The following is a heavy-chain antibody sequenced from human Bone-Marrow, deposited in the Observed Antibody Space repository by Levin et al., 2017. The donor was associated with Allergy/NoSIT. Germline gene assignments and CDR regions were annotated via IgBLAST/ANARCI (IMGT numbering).Heavy chain of an antibody. CDR2: IKQDGSEK. J-gene: IGHJ5*02. V-gene: IGHV3-7*01. D-gene: IGHD2-2*01. Sequence: GESLKISCAASGFTFSSYWMSWVRQAPGKGLEWVANIKQDGSEKYYVDSVKGRFTISRDNAKNSLYLQMNSLRAEDTAVYYCARSSTSCYSCWFDPWGQGTLVTVSS. CDR1: GFTFSSYW. CDR3: ARSSTSCYSCWFDP.